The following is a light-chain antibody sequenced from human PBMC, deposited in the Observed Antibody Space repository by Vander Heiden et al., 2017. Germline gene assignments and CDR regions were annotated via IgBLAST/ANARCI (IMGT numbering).Light chain of an antibody. CDR3: HNLGA. V-gene: IGKV3-11*01. Sequence: DIFLTQSPATLSLSPGERATLSCTSSQSIVYYVACYQQKPGQATRLLIYDASDGATGIPARFSGSGSGPDFTITISSLEPEDFAVYYCHNLGAFGEGTRLENK. CDR1: QSIVYY. J-gene: IGKJ5*01. CDR2: DAS.